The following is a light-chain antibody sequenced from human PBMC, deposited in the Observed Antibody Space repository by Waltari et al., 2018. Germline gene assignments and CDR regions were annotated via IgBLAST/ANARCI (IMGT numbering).Light chain of an antibody. Sequence: DVVMTQSPLSLPITPGQPASMTCRSSQHLLHSNGNTYLTWFLQKPGQPPRRLIYKVCNRDSGVPDRFSGSGTGTDFTLKISRVEAEDVGVYYCMQGTHFPYSFGQGTKVEIK. J-gene: IGKJ2*03. V-gene: IGKV2-30*02. CDR2: KVC. CDR3: MQGTHFPYS. CDR1: QHLLHSNGNTY.